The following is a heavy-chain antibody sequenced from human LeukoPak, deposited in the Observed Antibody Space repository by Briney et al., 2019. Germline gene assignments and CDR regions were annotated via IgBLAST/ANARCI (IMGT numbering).Heavy chain of an antibody. Sequence: GASLRLSCKVSGYTLIELPMHWLRQAPGKGLEWLGGFNPRDSETIYAQNFQGRLTVTEDTTTETAFMQLRSLRSDDTAVYYCATEGPTRAALDIAGQGTVVTVSS. V-gene: IGHV1-24*01. J-gene: IGHJ3*02. CDR2: FNPRDSET. D-gene: IGHD1-26*01. CDR1: GYTLIELP. CDR3: ATEGPTRAALDI.